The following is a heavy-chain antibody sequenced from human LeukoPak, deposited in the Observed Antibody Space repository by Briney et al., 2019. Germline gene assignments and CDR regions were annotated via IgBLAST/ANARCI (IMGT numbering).Heavy chain of an antibody. Sequence: GGSLRLSCAASGFTFSDYYMSWIRQAPGKGLEWVSYISSSGSTIYYADSVKGRFTISRDNAKNSPYLQMNSLRAEDTAVYYCAREMWRGFVDYWGQGTLVTVSS. CDR2: ISSSGSTI. V-gene: IGHV3-11*01. CDR1: GFTFSDYY. D-gene: IGHD3-3*01. J-gene: IGHJ4*02. CDR3: AREMWRGFVDY.